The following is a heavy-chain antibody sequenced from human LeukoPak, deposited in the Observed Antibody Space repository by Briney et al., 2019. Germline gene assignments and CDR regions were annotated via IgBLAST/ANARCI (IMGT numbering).Heavy chain of an antibody. D-gene: IGHD6-19*01. V-gene: IGHV4-39*01. Sequence: SETLSLTCTVSGGSISSSSYYWGWIRQPPGKGLEWIGSIHYSGSTYYNPSLKSRVTISVDTSKNQFSLKLSSVTAADTAVYYCARLGSGWYFDYWGQGTLVTVSS. CDR2: IHYSGST. J-gene: IGHJ4*02. CDR1: GGSISSSSYY. CDR3: ARLGSGWYFDY.